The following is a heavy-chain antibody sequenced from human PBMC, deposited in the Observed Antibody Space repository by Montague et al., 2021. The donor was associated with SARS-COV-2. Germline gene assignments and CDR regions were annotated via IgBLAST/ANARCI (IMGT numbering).Heavy chain of an antibody. CDR3: ARQFGITWYAFDV. J-gene: IGHJ6*02. CDR1: GDSVSSNAAA. D-gene: IGHD6-13*01. CDR2: TYYRSTWYN. V-gene: IGHV6-1*01. Sequence: CAISGDSVSSNAAAWNWIRQSPSRGLEWLGRTYYRSTWYNDYAVSVTGRITINPDTSKNQFSLQLNSVTPEDTAVYYCARQFGITWYAFDVWGQGTTVTVSS.